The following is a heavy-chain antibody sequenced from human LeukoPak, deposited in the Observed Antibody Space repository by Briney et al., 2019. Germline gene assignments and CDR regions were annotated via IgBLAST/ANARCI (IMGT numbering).Heavy chain of an antibody. J-gene: IGHJ4*02. D-gene: IGHD6-6*01. Sequence: SVKVSCKASGGTFSSYAISWVRQAPGQGLEWMGGIIPIFGTANYAQKFQGRVTITADESTSTAYMELSSLRSEDTAVYYWAGGIAARFFDYGGRGPLVTVSS. CDR2: IIPIFGTA. CDR3: AGGIAARFFDY. V-gene: IGHV1-69*13. CDR1: GGTFSSYA.